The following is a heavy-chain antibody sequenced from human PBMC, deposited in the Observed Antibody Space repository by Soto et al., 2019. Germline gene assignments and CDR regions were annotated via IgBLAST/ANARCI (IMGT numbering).Heavy chain of an antibody. Sequence: ASVKVSCKASGYTFTSYYMHWVRQAPGQGLEWMGIINPSGGSTSYAQKFQGRVTMTRDASTSTVYMELSSLRSEDTAVYYCARDRGYGDYATNFDYWGQGTLVTVSS. CDR2: INPSGGST. D-gene: IGHD4-17*01. J-gene: IGHJ4*02. CDR1: GYTFTSYY. V-gene: IGHV1-46*01. CDR3: ARDRGYGDYATNFDY.